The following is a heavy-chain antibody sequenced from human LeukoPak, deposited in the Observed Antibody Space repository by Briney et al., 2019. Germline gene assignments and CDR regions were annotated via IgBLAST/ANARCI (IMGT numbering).Heavy chain of an antibody. CDR3: AKGGNLIAVAGPPLT. V-gene: IGHV3-30*18. D-gene: IGHD6-19*01. Sequence: PGRSLRLSCAASGFTFSSYGMHWVRQAPGKGLEWVAVISYDGSNKYYADSVKGRFTISRDNSKNTLYLQMNSQRAEDTAVYYCAKGGNLIAVAGPPLTWGQGTLVTVSS. CDR2: ISYDGSNK. J-gene: IGHJ5*02. CDR1: GFTFSSYG.